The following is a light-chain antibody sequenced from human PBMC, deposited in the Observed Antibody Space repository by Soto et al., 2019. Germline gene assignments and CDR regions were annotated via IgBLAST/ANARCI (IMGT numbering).Light chain of an antibody. Sequence: DIQMTQSPSTLSASVGDRVTITCRASQSISSWLAWYQQKPVKAPKLLIYKASSLESGVPSRFSGSGSGTEFTLTISSLQPDDFATYYCQQYNSYITFGPGTKVDIK. J-gene: IGKJ3*01. CDR3: QQYNSYIT. CDR2: KAS. V-gene: IGKV1-5*03. CDR1: QSISSW.